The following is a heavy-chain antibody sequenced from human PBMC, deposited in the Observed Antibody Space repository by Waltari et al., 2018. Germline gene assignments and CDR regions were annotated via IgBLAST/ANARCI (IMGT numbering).Heavy chain of an antibody. J-gene: IGHJ5*02. CDR1: GGSFSGYY. CDR3: ARVRGGYSYGLGEAARNWFDP. Sequence: QVQLQQWGAGLLKPSETLSLTCAVYGGSFSGYYWSWIRQPPGKGLEWIGEINHSGSTNYNPSLKSRVTISVDTSKNQFSLKLSSVTAADTAVYYCARVRGGYSYGLGEAARNWFDPWGQGTLVTVSS. CDR2: INHSGST. V-gene: IGHV4-34*01. D-gene: IGHD5-18*01.